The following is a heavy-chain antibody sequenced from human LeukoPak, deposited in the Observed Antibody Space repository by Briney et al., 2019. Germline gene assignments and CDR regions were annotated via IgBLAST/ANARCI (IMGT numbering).Heavy chain of an antibody. J-gene: IGHJ4*02. Sequence: GGSLRLSCAASGFTFSSYGMNWVRQAPGKGLEWVGRIKSKTDGGTTDYAAPVKGRFTISRDDSKNTLYLQMNSLKTEDTAVYYCTTDVILILWFGETFDYWGQGTLVTVSS. CDR3: TTDVILILWFGETFDY. CDR2: IKSKTDGGTT. CDR1: GFTFSSYG. D-gene: IGHD3-10*01. V-gene: IGHV3-15*01.